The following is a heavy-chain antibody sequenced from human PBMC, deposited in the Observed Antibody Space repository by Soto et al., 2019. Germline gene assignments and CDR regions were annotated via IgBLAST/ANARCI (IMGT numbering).Heavy chain of an antibody. J-gene: IGHJ4*02. Sequence: EVQLVESGGGLVKPGESLRLSCAASGFRFSDYSMNWVRQVPGKGLEWVSSISSNSGYTLYTDSVKGRFTISRDNAKSSLYLQMSTLRDEDTAVYYCTRGSYGAYDYWGQGTLVTVSS. CDR2: ISSNSGYT. CDR3: TRGSYGAYDY. V-gene: IGHV3-21*02. D-gene: IGHD4-17*01. CDR1: GFRFSDYS.